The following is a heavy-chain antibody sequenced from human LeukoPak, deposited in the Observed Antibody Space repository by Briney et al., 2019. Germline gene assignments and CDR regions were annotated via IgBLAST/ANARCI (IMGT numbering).Heavy chain of an antibody. V-gene: IGHV3-23*01. CDR3: AKYAPVRDGYNFIYFDY. CDR2: ISGSGGST. J-gene: IGHJ4*02. Sequence: GGSLRLSCVVSGFTFSSYAMSWVRQAPGKGLEWVSGISGSGGSTYYADSVKGRFTISRDNSKNTLYLQMNSLRAEDTAVYYCAKYAPVRDGYNFIYFDYWGQGTLVTVSS. CDR1: GFTFSSYA. D-gene: IGHD5-24*01.